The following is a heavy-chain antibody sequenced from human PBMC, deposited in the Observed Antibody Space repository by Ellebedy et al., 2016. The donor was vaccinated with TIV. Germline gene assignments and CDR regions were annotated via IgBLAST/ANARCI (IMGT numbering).Heavy chain of an antibody. CDR1: GGSFSGYY. Sequence: SETLSLTXAVYGGSFSGYYWSWIRQPPGKGLEWIGEINHSGSTNYNPSLKSRVTISVDTSKNQFSLKLSSVTAADTAVYYCARGACTNGVCYHDYWGQGTLVTVSS. D-gene: IGHD2-8*01. V-gene: IGHV4-34*01. CDR2: INHSGST. CDR3: ARGACTNGVCYHDY. J-gene: IGHJ4*02.